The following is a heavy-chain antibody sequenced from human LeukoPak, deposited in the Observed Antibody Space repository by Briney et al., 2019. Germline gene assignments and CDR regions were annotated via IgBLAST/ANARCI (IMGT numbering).Heavy chain of an antibody. Sequence: GRSLRLSCAASGFTFDDYAMHWVRQAPGKGLEWVSGISWNSGSIGYADSVKGRFTISRDNAKNSLYLQMNSLRAEDTALYYCVKVDGDYGAGSLDYWGQGTLVTVSS. V-gene: IGHV3-9*01. CDR1: GFTFDDYA. CDR3: VKVDGDYGAGSLDY. CDR2: ISWNSGSI. D-gene: IGHD3-10*01. J-gene: IGHJ4*02.